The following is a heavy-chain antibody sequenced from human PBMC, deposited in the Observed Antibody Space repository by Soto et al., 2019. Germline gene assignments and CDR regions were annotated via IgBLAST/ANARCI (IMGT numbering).Heavy chain of an antibody. V-gene: IGHV3-23*01. J-gene: IGHJ3*01. Sequence: VQLLESGGGLVQPGGSLRLSCAASGFSFNNHAMTWVRQAPGKGLEWVSGISGSGSTTHYADSVKGRFTISRDNSKDTLYLQMNSLRPEDTAVYYCAKDRPMRTMVVVGAFDFWGLGTMVPVSS. CDR2: ISGSGSTT. CDR1: GFSFNNHA. D-gene: IGHD3-22*01. CDR3: AKDRPMRTMVVVGAFDF.